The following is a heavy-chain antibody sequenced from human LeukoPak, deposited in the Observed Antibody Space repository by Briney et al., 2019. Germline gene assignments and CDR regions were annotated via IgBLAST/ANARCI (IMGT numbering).Heavy chain of an antibody. CDR2: ISAYNGNT. V-gene: IGHV1-18*01. CDR3: ARSPTSGGSYDDPVDI. Sequence: ASVKVSCKASGYSFTSFGISWVRQAPGQGLEWMGWISAYNGNTRSAQKFQGRVAMTTDTSTSTAYMELRSLRSDDTAVYYCARSPTSGGSYDDPVDIWGQGTMVTVSS. D-gene: IGHD2-15*01. J-gene: IGHJ3*02. CDR1: GYSFTSFG.